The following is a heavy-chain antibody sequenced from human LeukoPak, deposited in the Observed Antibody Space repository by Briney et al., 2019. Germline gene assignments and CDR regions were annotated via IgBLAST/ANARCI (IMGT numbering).Heavy chain of an antibody. CDR1: GGSISSYY. Sequence: SETLSLTCTVSGGSISSYYWSWIRRPPGKGLEWIGYIYYSGSTNFNPSLKSRVTISVDTSKNQFSLKLSSVTAADTAVYYCARVAAAADTVSGMDVWGQGTTVTVSS. J-gene: IGHJ6*02. CDR3: ARVAAAADTVSGMDV. CDR2: IYYSGST. V-gene: IGHV4-59*01. D-gene: IGHD6-13*01.